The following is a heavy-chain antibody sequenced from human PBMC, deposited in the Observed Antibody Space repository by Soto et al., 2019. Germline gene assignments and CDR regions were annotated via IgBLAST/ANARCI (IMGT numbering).Heavy chain of an antibody. D-gene: IGHD6-6*01. J-gene: IGHJ6*03. Sequence: QVQLQESGPGLVKPSQTLSLTCTVSGGSMSSGGYYWSWIRQHPGKGLEWIGYIYYSGSTYYNPSLKSRVTISVDTSKNQFSLKLSSVTAADTAVYYCARGVYSSSSSYYYMDVWGKGTTVTVSS. V-gene: IGHV4-31*03. CDR2: IYYSGST. CDR1: GGSMSSGGYY. CDR3: ARGVYSSSSSYYYMDV.